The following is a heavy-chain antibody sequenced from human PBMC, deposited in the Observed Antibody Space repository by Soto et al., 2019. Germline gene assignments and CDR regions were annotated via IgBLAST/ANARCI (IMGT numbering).Heavy chain of an antibody. V-gene: IGHV3-15*07. CDR3: RWFPY. J-gene: IGHJ4*02. CDR2: IKSKTDGETT. D-gene: IGHD3-10*01. CDR1: GFTFGNAW. Sequence: EVQLVESGGGLVKPGDSLRLSCAASGFTFGNAWMNWVRQAPGKGLEWVGLIKSKTDGETTEYAATVKGRFTISRDDTKHTLDLQMNNLKTTDTAVYYCRWFPYWGQGTLVTVSS.